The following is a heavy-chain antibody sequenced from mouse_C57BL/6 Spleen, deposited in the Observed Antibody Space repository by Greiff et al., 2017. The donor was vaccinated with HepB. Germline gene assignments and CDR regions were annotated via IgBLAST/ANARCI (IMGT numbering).Heavy chain of an antibody. D-gene: IGHD1-1*01. CDR3: ARGPTVVATPYFDY. V-gene: IGHV1-55*01. Sequence: QVQLQQPGAELVKPGASVKMSCKASGYTFTSYWITWVKQRPGQGLEWIGDIYPGSGSTNYNEKFKSKATLTVDTSSSTAYMQLSSLTSEDSAVYYSARGPTVVATPYFDYWGQGTTLTVSS. CDR1: GYTFTSYW. J-gene: IGHJ2*01. CDR2: IYPGSGST.